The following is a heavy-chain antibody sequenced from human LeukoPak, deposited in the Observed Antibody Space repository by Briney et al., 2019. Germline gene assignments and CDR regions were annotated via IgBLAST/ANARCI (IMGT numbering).Heavy chain of an antibody. Sequence: ASVKVSCKASGYTFTSYGISWARQAPGQGLEWMGWISAYNGNTNYAQKLQGRVTMTTDTSTSTAYMELRSLRSDDTAVYYCARDSLRPDYFDYWGQGTLVTVSS. CDR3: ARDSLRPDYFDY. CDR2: ISAYNGNT. CDR1: GYTFTSYG. J-gene: IGHJ4*02. V-gene: IGHV1-18*01.